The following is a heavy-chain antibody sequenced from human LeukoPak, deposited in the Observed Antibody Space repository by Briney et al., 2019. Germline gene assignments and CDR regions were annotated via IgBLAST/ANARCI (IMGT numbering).Heavy chain of an antibody. V-gene: IGHV1-18*01. D-gene: IGHD6-19*01. J-gene: IGHJ4*02. CDR2: NSAYNGNT. CDR3: ARDHRRSYSSGWYVTY. Sequence: VKVSCKASGYTFTSYGISWVRQAPGQGLEWMGWNSAYNGNTNYAQKLQGRVTMTTDTSTSTAYMELRSLRSDDTAVYYCARDHRRSYSSGWYVTYWGQGTLVTVSS. CDR1: GYTFTSYG.